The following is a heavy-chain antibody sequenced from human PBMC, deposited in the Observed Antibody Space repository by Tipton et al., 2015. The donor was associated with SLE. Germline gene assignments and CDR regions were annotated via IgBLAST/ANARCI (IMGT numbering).Heavy chain of an antibody. CDR3: ARAGSPRALSHYGDFDY. CDR2: IYYSGST. CDR1: GGSISSSSYY. D-gene: IGHD4-17*01. Sequence: TLSLTCTVSGGSISSSSYYWGWIRQPPGKGLEWIGRIYYSGSTYYNPSLKSRVTISVDTSKNQFSLKLSSVTAADTAVYYCARAGSPRALSHYGDFDYWGQGTLVTVSS. J-gene: IGHJ4*02. V-gene: IGHV4-39*07.